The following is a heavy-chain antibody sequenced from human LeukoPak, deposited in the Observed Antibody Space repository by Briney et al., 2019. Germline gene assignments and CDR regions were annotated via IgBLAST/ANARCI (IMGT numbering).Heavy chain of an antibody. D-gene: IGHD2-2*01. CDR1: GYTLTELS. Sequence: ASVKVSCKVSGYTLTELSMHWVRQAPGKGLEWMGGFDPEDGETIYAQKFQGRVTMTEDTSTDTAYMELSSLRSEDTAVYYCATVWDIVVVPAAMHWSWFDPWGQGTLVTVSS. CDR2: FDPEDGET. CDR3: ATVWDIVVVPAAMHWSWFDP. V-gene: IGHV1-24*01. J-gene: IGHJ5*02.